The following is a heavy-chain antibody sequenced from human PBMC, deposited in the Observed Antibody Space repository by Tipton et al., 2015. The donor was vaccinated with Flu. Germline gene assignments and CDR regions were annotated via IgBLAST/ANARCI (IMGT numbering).Heavy chain of an antibody. V-gene: IGHV4-61*02. CDR3: ARYTSSWDPPRD. CDR1: GGSISSDSYY. Sequence: TLSLTCTVSGGSISSDSYYWSWIRQPAGKGLEWIGRIYTSGSTNYNPSLKSRVTISLATSKNQFSLKLSSVTAADTAVYYCARYTSSWDPPRDWGQGTLVTVSS. D-gene: IGHD6-13*01. CDR2: IYTSGST. J-gene: IGHJ1*01.